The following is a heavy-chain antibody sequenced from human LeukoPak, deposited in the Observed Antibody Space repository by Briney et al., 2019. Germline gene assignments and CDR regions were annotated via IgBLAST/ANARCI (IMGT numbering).Heavy chain of an antibody. CDR3: ARPSLNTGSYFDY. V-gene: IGHV3-21*01. J-gene: IGHJ4*02. CDR2: ISSSSSYI. D-gene: IGHD1-26*01. Sequence: GGSLGLSCAASGFTFSSFTMNWVRQAPGKGLEWVSSISSSSSYIYSADSVKGRFTISRDNARNSLYLRMNSLRAEDTAVYYCARPSLNTGSYFDYWGQGILVSVSS. CDR1: GFTFSSFT.